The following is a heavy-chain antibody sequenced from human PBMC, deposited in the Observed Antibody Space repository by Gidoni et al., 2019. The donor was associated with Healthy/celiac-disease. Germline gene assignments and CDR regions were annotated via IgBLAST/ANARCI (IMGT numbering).Heavy chain of an antibody. J-gene: IGHJ4*02. CDR1: GGSISSSSYY. CDR3: ARLPRVGATSGGY. CDR2: IYYSGST. V-gene: IGHV4-39*01. D-gene: IGHD1-26*01. Sequence: QLQLQESGPGLVKPSETLSLTCTVSGGSISSSSYYWGWIRQPPGKGLEWIGSIYYSGSTYYNPSLKSRVTISVDTSKNQFSLKLSSVTAADTAVYYCARLPRVGATSGGYWGQGTLVTVSS.